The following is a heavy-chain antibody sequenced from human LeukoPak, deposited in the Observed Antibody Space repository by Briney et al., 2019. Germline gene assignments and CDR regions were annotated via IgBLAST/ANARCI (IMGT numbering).Heavy chain of an antibody. Sequence: ASVKVSCKASGYTFTSYGISWVRQAPGQGLEWMGWISAYNGNTNYAQKLQGRVTMTTDTSTSTAYMELRSLRSDDTAVYYCARDLADNYYDSSGYYYAGMDYWGQGTLVTVPS. D-gene: IGHD3-22*01. CDR2: ISAYNGNT. CDR1: GYTFTSYG. V-gene: IGHV1-18*01. J-gene: IGHJ4*02. CDR3: ARDLADNYYDSSGYYYAGMDY.